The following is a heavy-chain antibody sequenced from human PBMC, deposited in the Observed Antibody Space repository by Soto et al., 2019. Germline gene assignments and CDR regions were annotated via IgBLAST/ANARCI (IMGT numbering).Heavy chain of an antibody. Sequence: SETLSLTCTVSGGSISSGDYYWSWIRQPPGKGLEWIGEIYHSGSTNYNPSLKSRVTISVDKSKNQFSLKLSSVTAADTAVYYCARVAVAGTRVDYWGQGTLVTVSS. CDR2: IYHSGST. V-gene: IGHV4-39*07. J-gene: IGHJ4*02. CDR1: GGSISSGDYY. CDR3: ARVAVAGTRVDY. D-gene: IGHD6-19*01.